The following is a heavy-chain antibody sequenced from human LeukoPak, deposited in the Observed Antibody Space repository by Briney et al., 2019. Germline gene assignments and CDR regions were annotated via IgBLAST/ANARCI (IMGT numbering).Heavy chain of an antibody. Sequence: SETLSLTCAVYGGSFSGYYWSWIRQPPGEGLEWIGEINHSGSTNYNPSLKSRVTISVDTSKNQFSLKLSSVTAADTAVYYCARSGMTYYYGMDVWGQGTTVTVSS. V-gene: IGHV4-34*01. CDR3: ARSGMTYYYGMDV. CDR2: INHSGST. CDR1: GGSFSGYY. J-gene: IGHJ6*02.